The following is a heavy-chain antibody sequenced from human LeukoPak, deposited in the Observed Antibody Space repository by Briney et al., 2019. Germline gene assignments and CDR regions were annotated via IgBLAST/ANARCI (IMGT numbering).Heavy chain of an antibody. CDR1: GGTFSSYA. Sequence: SVKVSCKASGGTFSSYAISWARQAPGQGLEWMGRIIPIFGTANYAQKFQGRVTITTDESTSTAYMELSSLRSEYTAVYYCARAHFDWLLYFDYWGQGTLVTVSS. D-gene: IGHD3-9*01. J-gene: IGHJ4*02. V-gene: IGHV1-69*05. CDR2: IIPIFGTA. CDR3: ARAHFDWLLYFDY.